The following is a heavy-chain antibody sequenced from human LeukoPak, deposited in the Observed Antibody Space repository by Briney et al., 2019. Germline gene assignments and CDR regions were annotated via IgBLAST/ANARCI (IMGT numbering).Heavy chain of an antibody. CDR2: IYYSGST. D-gene: IGHD3-10*01. J-gene: IGHJ4*02. CDR3: ARHLYGSGSPFAY. CDR1: GGSISSSSYY. V-gene: IGHV4-39*01. Sequence: SETLSLTCTVSGGSISSSSYYWGWIRQPPGKGLEWIGSIYYSGSTYYNPSLKSRVTISVDTSKNQFSLKLSSVTAADTAVYYCARHLYGSGSPFAYGGKGTLVTVPS.